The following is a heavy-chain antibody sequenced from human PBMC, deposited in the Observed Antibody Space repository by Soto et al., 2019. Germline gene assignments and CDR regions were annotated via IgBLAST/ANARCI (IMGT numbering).Heavy chain of an antibody. D-gene: IGHD2-15*01. V-gene: IGHV3-15*01. CDR2: IKSEPNGGTT. CDR3: ATGGYHFDY. Sequence: EQLVESGGGLVKPGGSLRLSCEGSGFTFSNAWMNWVRQAPGKGLEWVGRIKSEPNGGTTDYAAPVKGRFTISRDDSKRTVYLQMNSLKTEDTAVYYCATGGYHFDYWGQGTLVTVSS. J-gene: IGHJ4*02. CDR1: GFTFSNAW.